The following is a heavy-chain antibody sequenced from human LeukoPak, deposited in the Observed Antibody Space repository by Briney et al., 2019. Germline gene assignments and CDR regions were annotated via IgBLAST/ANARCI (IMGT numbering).Heavy chain of an antibody. D-gene: IGHD6-19*01. Sequence: SETLSLTCTVSGGSISIYYWSWIRQPPGKGLEWIGYIYYSGSTNYNPSLKSRVTISVDTSKNQFSLKLSSVTAADTTVYYCARVRSSGWYYYYYGMDVWGQGTTVTVSS. CDR2: IYYSGST. J-gene: IGHJ6*02. V-gene: IGHV4-59*01. CDR1: GGSISIYY. CDR3: ARVRSSGWYYYYYGMDV.